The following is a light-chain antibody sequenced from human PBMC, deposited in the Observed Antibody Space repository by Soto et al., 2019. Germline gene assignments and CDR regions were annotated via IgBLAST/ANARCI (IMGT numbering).Light chain of an antibody. CDR2: DVS. CDR1: SRDVGGYNY. V-gene: IGLV2-14*01. CDR3: ISYTSSSLYV. J-gene: IGLJ1*01. Sequence: ALTQPASVSGSPGQSITISCTGTSRDVGGYNYVSWYQQHPGKAPELMIHDVSNRPSGVSNRFSGSKSGNTASLTISGLQAEDEAEYYCISYTSSSLYVFGTGTKVTVL.